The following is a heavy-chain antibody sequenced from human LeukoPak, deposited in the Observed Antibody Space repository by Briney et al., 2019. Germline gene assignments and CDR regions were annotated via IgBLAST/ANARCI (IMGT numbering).Heavy chain of an antibody. J-gene: IGHJ4*02. V-gene: IGHV3-74*01. D-gene: IGHD5-12*01. CDR3: ATGYRDYGVGY. CDR2: INTDGSTT. CDR1: GFTFSSYW. Sequence: PGGSLRLSCAASGFTFSSYWMHRVRQAPGKGLAWVSLINTDGSTTTYADSVKGRFTISRDNAKNTLSLQMNSLRAEDTAVYYCATGYRDYGVGYWGQGTLVTVSS.